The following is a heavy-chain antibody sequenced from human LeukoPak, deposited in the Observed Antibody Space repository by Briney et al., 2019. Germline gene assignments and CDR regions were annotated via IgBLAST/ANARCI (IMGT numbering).Heavy chain of an antibody. CDR3: ARYSSGWLLDY. CDR2: INPSGGST. J-gene: IGHJ4*02. D-gene: IGHD6-19*01. V-gene: IGHV1-46*01. Sequence: ASVKVSCKASGYTFTSYYMHWVRQAPGQGLEWMGIINPSGGSTSYAQKFQGRVTMTRDTSTSTVYMELSSLRSEDTAVYYFARYSSGWLLDYWGQGTLVTVSS. CDR1: GYTFTSYY.